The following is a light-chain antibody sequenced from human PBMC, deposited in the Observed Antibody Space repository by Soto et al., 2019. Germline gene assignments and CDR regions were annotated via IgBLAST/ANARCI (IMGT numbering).Light chain of an antibody. CDR3: GTWDDSLAGGV. CDR1: SSNIGNNY. CDR2: DNN. J-gene: IGLJ3*02. Sequence: QSVLTQPPSVSAAPGQKVTISCSGSSSNIGNNYVSWYQQFPGTAPKLLIYDNNKRPSGIPDRFSGSKSGASATLDITGLQAGDEADYYCGTWDDSLAGGVFGGGTKLTVL. V-gene: IGLV1-51*01.